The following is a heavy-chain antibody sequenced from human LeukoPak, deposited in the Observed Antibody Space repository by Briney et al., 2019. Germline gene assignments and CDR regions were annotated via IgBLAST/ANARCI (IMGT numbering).Heavy chain of an antibody. V-gene: IGHV1-8*01. CDR3: ARGLRTVRTPNRYYYYYMDD. CDR2: MNPNSGNT. CDR1: GYTFTSYD. J-gene: IGHJ6*03. D-gene: IGHD4-11*01. Sequence: ASVKVSCKASGYTFTSYDINWVRQATGQGLEWMGWMNPNSGNTGYAQKFQGRVTMTRNTSISTAYMELSSLRSEDTAVYYCARGLRTVRTPNRYYYYYMDDWGKGTTVTVSS.